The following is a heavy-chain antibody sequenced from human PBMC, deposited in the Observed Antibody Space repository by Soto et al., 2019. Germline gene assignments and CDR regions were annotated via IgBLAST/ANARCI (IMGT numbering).Heavy chain of an antibody. CDR2: IIPIFGTA. D-gene: IGHD5-18*01. CDR3: ARDRGIYSYVLDGMDV. V-gene: IGHV1-69*13. CDR1: GGTFSSYA. Sequence: ASVKVSCKASGGTFSSYAISWVRQAPGQGLEWMGGIIPIFGTANYAQKFQGRVTITADESTSTAYMELSSLRSEDTAVYYCARDRGIYSYVLDGMDVWGQGTTVTVSS. J-gene: IGHJ6*02.